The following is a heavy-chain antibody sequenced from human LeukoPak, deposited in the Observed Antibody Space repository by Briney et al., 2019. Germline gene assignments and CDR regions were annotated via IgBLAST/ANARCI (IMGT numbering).Heavy chain of an antibody. CDR3: LTTVNGDNSG. D-gene: IGHD4-23*01. CDR1: GFTFSNSW. J-gene: IGHJ1*01. V-gene: IGHV3-74*01. Sequence: PGGSLRLSCATSGFTFSNSWMHWVRRAPGKGLVWVSRINKDGTTITYAESVRGRFAISRDNAKDTLYLQMNGLRVEDTAVYYCLTTVNGDNSGWGQGTLVTVSS. CDR2: INKDGTTI.